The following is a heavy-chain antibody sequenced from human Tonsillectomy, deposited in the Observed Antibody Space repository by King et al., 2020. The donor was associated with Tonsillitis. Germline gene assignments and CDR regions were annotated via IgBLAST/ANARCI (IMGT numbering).Heavy chain of an antibody. V-gene: IGHV1-69*17. J-gene: IGHJ4*02. CDR2: VIPIFGIA. CDR3: ARLCHCRRVTCYSDY. D-gene: IGHD2-2*02. Sequence: VQLVQSGAEVKKPGSSVKVSCKASGGTFSNYAISWVRQAPGQGLEWMGGVIPIFGIANYAQKFQGRVTITADQSTSTAYMELSSLRSEDTAVYYCARLCHCRRVTCYSDYWRTGTLVT. CDR1: GGTFSNYA.